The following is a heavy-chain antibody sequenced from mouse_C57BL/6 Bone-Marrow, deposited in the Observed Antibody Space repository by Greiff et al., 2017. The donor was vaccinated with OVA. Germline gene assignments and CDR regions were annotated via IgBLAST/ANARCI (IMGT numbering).Heavy chain of an antibody. D-gene: IGHD2-2*01. J-gene: IGHJ4*01. CDR2: IRNKANNHAT. V-gene: IGHV6-6*01. Sequence: EVKLVESGGGLVQPGGSMKLSCAASGFTFSDAWMDWVRQSPEKGLEWVAEIRNKANNHATFYAESVKGRFTISRDDSKSSVYLQMNSLRAEDTGIYYCTKGYDATIYAMDYWGQGTSVTVSS. CDR3: TKGYDATIYAMDY. CDR1: GFTFSDAW.